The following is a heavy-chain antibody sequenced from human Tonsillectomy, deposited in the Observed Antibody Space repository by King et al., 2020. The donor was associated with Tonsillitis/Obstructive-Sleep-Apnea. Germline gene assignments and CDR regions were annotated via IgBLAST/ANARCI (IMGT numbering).Heavy chain of an antibody. V-gene: IGHV5-10-1*03. CDR1: GYSFTTYW. Sequence: VQLVESGAEVKKPGESLRISCQSSGYSFTTYWISWVRQMPGKGLEWMGRIDPSDSYTNYSPSFQGHVTISADKSITTAYLEWNSLQASDTAIYYCASNGDPYGSGNYFSSAMDVWGQGTTVTVSS. CDR3: ASNGDPYGSGNYFSSAMDV. J-gene: IGHJ6*02. CDR2: IDPSDSYT. D-gene: IGHD3-10*01.